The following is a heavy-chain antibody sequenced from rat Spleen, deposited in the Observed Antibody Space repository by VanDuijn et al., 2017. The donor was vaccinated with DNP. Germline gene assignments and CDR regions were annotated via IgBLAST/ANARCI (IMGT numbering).Heavy chain of an antibody. V-gene: IGHV5-25*01. CDR3: ARHRTISPYYYDMDA. CDR1: GFTFSNYY. J-gene: IGHJ4*01. CDR2: ISTSGSRA. Sequence: EVQLVESGGGLVQPGRSLKLSCAASGFTFSNYYMAWVRQAPKKGLEWVATISTSGSRAYYPDSVKGRFTISRDDAKSTLYLQMDSLRSEDTATYYCARHRTISPYYYDMDAWGQGASVSVSS.